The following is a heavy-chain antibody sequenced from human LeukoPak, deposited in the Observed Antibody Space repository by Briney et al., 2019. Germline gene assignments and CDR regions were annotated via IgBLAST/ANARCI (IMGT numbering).Heavy chain of an antibody. CDR1: GGSISSYY. CDR3: AKGISGWQNDAFDI. V-gene: IGHV4-4*07. Sequence: PSETLSLTCTVSGGSISSYYWSWIRQPAGKGLEWIGRIYTSGSTNFNPSLKSRVTISVDTSKNQFSLKLNSVTAADTAVYYCAKGISGWQNDAFDIWGQGTMVTVSS. D-gene: IGHD6-19*01. CDR2: IYTSGST. J-gene: IGHJ3*02.